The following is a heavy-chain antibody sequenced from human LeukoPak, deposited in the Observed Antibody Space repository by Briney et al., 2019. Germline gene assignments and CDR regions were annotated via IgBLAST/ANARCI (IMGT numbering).Heavy chain of an antibody. CDR1: GGSISSYY. V-gene: IGHV4-59*01. CDR2: IYYSGST. J-gene: IGHJ6*03. CDR3: AGVGYSSSWFYYYYMDV. D-gene: IGHD6-13*01. Sequence: PSETLSLTCTVSGGSISSYYWSWIRQPPGKGLEWIGYIYYSGSTNYNPSLKSRVTISVDTSKNQFSLKLSSVTAADTAVYYCAGVGYSSSWFYYYYMDVWGKGTTVTVSS.